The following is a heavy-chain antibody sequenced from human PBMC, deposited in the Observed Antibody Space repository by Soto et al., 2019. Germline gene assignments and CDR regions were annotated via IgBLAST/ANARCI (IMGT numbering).Heavy chain of an antibody. D-gene: IGHD3-22*01. CDR1: GDRFSFYG. V-gene: IGHV1-18*01. CDR3: ARDRLRGYDSSGFYS. J-gene: IGHJ4*02. CDR2: INPSDGNR. Sequence: GAPAKVSSKASGDRFSFYGLNWVRQAPEQGLEWMGWINPSDGNRNFAQKFEDRVTMTTATSTNTVFLELRSLKSDDTAIYYCARDRLRGYDSSGFYSWGQGTMVTVSS.